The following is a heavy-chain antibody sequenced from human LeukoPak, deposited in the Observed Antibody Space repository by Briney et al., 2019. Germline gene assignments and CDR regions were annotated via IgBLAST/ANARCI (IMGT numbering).Heavy chain of an antibody. Sequence: GESLKISCKGSGDSFTNSWIGWVRQMPGKGLEWMGIIYPGDSDTIYSPSFQGQVTFSADKSISTAFLQWSSLKASDTAMYYCARRNGYSGSFYDYWGQGTLDTVSS. D-gene: IGHD1-26*01. V-gene: IGHV5-51*01. CDR3: ARRNGYSGSFYDY. CDR1: GDSFTNSW. J-gene: IGHJ4*02. CDR2: IYPGDSDT.